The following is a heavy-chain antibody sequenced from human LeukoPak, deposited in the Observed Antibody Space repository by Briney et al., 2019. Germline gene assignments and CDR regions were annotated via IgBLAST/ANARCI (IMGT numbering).Heavy chain of an antibody. J-gene: IGHJ4*02. CDR1: GGSISSYY. Sequence: ETLSLTCTVSGGSISSYYWSWIRQPAGKGLEWIGRIYTSGSTNYNPSLKSRVTISVDTSKNQFSLKLSSVTAADTAVYYCARVFRYCSGGSCYSGVEYWGQGTLVTVSS. CDR2: IYTSGST. D-gene: IGHD2-15*01. CDR3: ARVFRYCSGGSCYSGVEY. V-gene: IGHV4-4*07.